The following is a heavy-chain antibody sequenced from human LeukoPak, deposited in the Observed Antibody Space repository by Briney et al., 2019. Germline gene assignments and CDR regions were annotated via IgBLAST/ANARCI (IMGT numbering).Heavy chain of an antibody. D-gene: IGHD6-6*01. J-gene: IGHJ4*02. CDR3: ARVVEQDDYFDY. V-gene: IGHV1-2*02. CDR2: INTNSGGT. CDR1: GYTFTGYY. Sequence: GSVKFSCKASGYTFTGYYMHWVRQAPGQGLEWIGWINTNSGGTNYAQKFQGRVTMTRDKSIRTAYMELSRLRSADTAVYYCARVVEQDDYFDYWGQGTLVTVSS.